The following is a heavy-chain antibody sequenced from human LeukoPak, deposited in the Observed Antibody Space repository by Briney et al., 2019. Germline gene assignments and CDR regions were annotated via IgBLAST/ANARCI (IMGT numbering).Heavy chain of an antibody. CDR1: GFTFSSYW. V-gene: IGHV3-7*01. Sequence: GGSLRLSCAASGFTFSSYWMSWVRQAPGKGLEWVANIKQDGSEKYYVDSVKGRFTISRDNAKNSLYLQMNSLRAEDTAVYYCASHWGGYCSSTSCYSYYYYYMDVWGKGTTVTVSS. D-gene: IGHD2-2*02. CDR2: IKQDGSEK. CDR3: ASHWGGYCSSTSCYSYYYYYMDV. J-gene: IGHJ6*03.